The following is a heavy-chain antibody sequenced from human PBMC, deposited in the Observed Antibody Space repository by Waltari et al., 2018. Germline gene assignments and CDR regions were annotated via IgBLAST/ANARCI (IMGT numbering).Heavy chain of an antibody. CDR2: ISVSGGST. D-gene: IGHD3-22*01. Sequence: EVQLLESGGGLVQPGGSLRLSCAASGFTFSSYAMSWVRQAPGKGLEWVSAISVSGGSTYYADSVKGRFTISRDNSKNTLYLQMNSLRAEDTAVYYCAKPYYYDSSGYPGRSYYFDYWGQGTLVTVSS. CDR1: GFTFSSYA. CDR3: AKPYYYDSSGYPGRSYYFDY. V-gene: IGHV3-23*01. J-gene: IGHJ4*02.